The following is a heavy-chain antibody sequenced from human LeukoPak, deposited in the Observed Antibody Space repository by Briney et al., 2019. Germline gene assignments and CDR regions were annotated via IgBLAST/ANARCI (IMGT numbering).Heavy chain of an antibody. D-gene: IGHD3-10*01. CDR1: GYSFTSYW. V-gene: IGHV5-10-1*01. Sequence: PGESLRISCKGSGYSFTSYWISWVRQMPGKGLEWMGRIDPSDSYTNYSPSFQGHVIMSADKSISTAFLQWRSLKASDTAMYYCARHFGYYGSGSFHVDYWGQGTQVTVSS. CDR2: IDPSDSYT. J-gene: IGHJ4*02. CDR3: ARHFGYYGSGSFHVDY.